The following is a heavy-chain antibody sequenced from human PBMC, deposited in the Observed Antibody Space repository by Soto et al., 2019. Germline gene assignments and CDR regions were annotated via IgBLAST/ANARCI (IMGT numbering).Heavy chain of an antibody. CDR1: GYTFTSYA. V-gene: IGHV1-3*01. J-gene: IGHJ6*02. Sequence: ASVKVSCKASGYTFTSYAMHWVXQAPGQRLEWMGWINAGNGNTKYSQKFQGRVTITRDTSASTAYMELNSLRAEDTAVYYCAREQMSIVVVTAMVEYGMDVWGQGTTVTVSS. CDR2: INAGNGNT. CDR3: AREQMSIVVVTAMVEYGMDV. D-gene: IGHD2-21*02.